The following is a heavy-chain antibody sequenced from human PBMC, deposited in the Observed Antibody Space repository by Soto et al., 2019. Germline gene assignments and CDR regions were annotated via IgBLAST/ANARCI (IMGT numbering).Heavy chain of an antibody. D-gene: IGHD6-19*01. CDR2: ISAYNGNT. J-gene: IGHJ4*02. Sequence: QVQLVQSGAEVKKPGASVKVSCKASGYTFTSNGISWVRQAPRQGLEWMGWISAYNGNTNYAQKLQGRVTMTTDTSTNTDYMELRSLRSDDTAVYYCARVLKGSGCCPDYWGQGTLVTVSS. CDR1: GYTFTSNG. V-gene: IGHV1-18*04. CDR3: ARVLKGSGCCPDY.